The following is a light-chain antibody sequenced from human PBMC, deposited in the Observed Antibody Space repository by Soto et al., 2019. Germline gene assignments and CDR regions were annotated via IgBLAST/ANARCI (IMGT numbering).Light chain of an antibody. Sequence: DIQMTQSPSSLSASVGDRVTITCRASQSISSYLNWYQQNPGKAPKLLIYAASSLQSGVPSRFSGSGSGTDFTLTISSLQPEDFATYYCQQSYSTSPTFGQGTKLEIK. CDR2: AAS. CDR3: QQSYSTSPT. J-gene: IGKJ2*01. CDR1: QSISSY. V-gene: IGKV1-39*01.